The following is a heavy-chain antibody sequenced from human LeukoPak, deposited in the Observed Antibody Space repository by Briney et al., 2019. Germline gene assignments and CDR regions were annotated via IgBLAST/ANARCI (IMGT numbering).Heavy chain of an antibody. D-gene: IGHD6-13*01. J-gene: IGHJ4*02. CDR1: GFTFSSYG. CDR3: AKKFLAGYTSSCLDY. Sequence: GGSLRLSCAASGFTFSSYGMHWVRQAPGKGLGWVAVISNDGSHEYYADSVKGRFTISRDNSKNTLYLQMSSLSSEDTALYYCAKKFLAGYTSSCLDYWGQGTLVTVSS. CDR2: ISNDGSHE. V-gene: IGHV3-30*18.